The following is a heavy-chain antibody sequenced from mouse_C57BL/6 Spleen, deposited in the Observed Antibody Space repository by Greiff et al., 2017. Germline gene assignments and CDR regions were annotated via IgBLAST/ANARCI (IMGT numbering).Heavy chain of an antibody. CDR2: ISSGGDYI. D-gene: IGHD4-1*01. J-gene: IGHJ2*01. CDR3: TREGELTGYSFGG. Sequence: EVQLQESGEGLVKPGGSLKLSCAASGFTFSSYAMSWVRQTPEKRLEWVAYISSGGDYIYYADTVKGRFTITRDNARNTLYLQMSSLKSEDTAMYYCTREGELTGYSFGGRGNGTTLTVAS. V-gene: IGHV5-9-1*02. CDR1: GFTFSSYA.